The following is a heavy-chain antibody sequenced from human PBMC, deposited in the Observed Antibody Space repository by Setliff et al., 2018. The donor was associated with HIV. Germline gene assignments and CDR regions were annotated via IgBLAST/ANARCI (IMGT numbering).Heavy chain of an antibody. D-gene: IGHD2-21*01. CDR2: INSYNGNT. CDR1: GYNFVGYG. CDR3: ARGGPARVALLYWFDP. J-gene: IGHJ5*02. V-gene: IGHV1-18*01. Sequence: ASVKVSCKASGYNFVGYGINWLRQAPGQGLEWMGWINSYNGNTKFAQKFQGRVTMTTDTSTSIVYMELRNLRSDDTAVYFCARGGPARVALLYWFDPWGQGTLVTVSS.